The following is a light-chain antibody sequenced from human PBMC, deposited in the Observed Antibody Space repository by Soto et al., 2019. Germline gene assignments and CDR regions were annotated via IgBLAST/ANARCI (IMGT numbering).Light chain of an antibody. V-gene: IGLV1-44*01. CDR2: SND. CDR1: TSNIGSKT. J-gene: IGLJ2*01. CDR3: AAWDDSLNGVV. Sequence: QSALTQPPSASGTPGQRVTISCSGSTSNIGSKTVNWYQQLPGTAPKLLIYSNDQRPSGVPDRISGSKSGTSASLAISGLQSEDEADYYCAAWDDSLNGVVFGGGTKLTVL.